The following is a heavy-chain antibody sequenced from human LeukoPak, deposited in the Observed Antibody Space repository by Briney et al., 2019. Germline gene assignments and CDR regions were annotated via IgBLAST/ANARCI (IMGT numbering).Heavy chain of an antibody. CDR1: GFALSDYA. CDR2: TSDSGNT. J-gene: IGHJ4*02. V-gene: IGHV4-59*01. CDR3: ARWHSHGRYFDY. Sequence: GSLRLSCAASGFALSDYAMNWIRQPPGKGLEWIGYTSDSGNTDYKPSLKSRVTISVDTSKNQFSLKLTSATAADTAVYYCARWHSHGRYFDYWGQGALVTVSS. D-gene: IGHD2-21*01.